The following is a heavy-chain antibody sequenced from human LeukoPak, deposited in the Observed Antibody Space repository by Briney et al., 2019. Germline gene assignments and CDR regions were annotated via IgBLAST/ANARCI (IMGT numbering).Heavy chain of an antibody. Sequence: ASVKVSCKASGGTFTSYAISWVRQAPGQGLEWMGWINTNTGNPTYAQGFTGRFVFSLDTSISTAYLQISSLKAEDTAVYYCARAQTYSYYDILTGYYWGYRDDYYYYYMDVWGKGTTVTVSS. J-gene: IGHJ6*03. CDR3: ARAQTYSYYDILTGYYWGYRDDYYYYYMDV. CDR1: GGTFTSYA. D-gene: IGHD3-9*01. CDR2: INTNTGNP. V-gene: IGHV7-4-1*02.